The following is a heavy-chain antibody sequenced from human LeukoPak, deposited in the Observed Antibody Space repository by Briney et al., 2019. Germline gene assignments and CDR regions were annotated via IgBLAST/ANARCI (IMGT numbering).Heavy chain of an antibody. CDR1: GYSISSGYY. Sequence: TSETLSLTRAVSGYSISSGYYWGWIRQPPGKGLEWIGSIYHSGSTYYNPSLKSRVTISVDTSKNQFSLKLSSVTAADTAVYYCARYSSGPGDYWGQGTLVTVSS. V-gene: IGHV4-38-2*01. CDR3: ARYSSGPGDY. J-gene: IGHJ4*02. D-gene: IGHD3-22*01. CDR2: IYHSGST.